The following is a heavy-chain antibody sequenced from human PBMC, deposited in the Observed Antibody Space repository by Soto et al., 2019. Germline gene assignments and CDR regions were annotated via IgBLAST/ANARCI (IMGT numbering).Heavy chain of an antibody. J-gene: IGHJ6*03. CDR1: GFTFSSYS. CDR2: VSNGGSYT. Sequence: EVQLVESGGGLVKPGESLRLDCAGSGFTFSSYSFNWVRQAPGKGLEWDSSVSNGGSYTYYADSVKGRFTISRDNAENSAFLQMNSLRAEDTAVYYCSRDWDHMDVWGKGTTVTVS. V-gene: IGHV3-21*01. D-gene: IGHD1-26*01. CDR3: SRDWDHMDV.